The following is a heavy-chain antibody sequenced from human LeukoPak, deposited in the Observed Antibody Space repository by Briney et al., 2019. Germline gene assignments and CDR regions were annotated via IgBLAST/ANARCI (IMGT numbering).Heavy chain of an antibody. J-gene: IGHJ4*02. CDR3: ARRAGGYSHPYDY. CDR2: ISNSGSII. CDR1: GFTFSDNY. Sequence: GGSLRLSCAASGFTFSDNYMSWIRQAPGKGLEWVSYISNSGSIIYYADSVKGRFTISRDNAKNSLYLQMNSLRAEDTAVYYCARRAGGYSHPYDYWGQGTLVTVSS. V-gene: IGHV3-11*04. D-gene: IGHD4-23*01.